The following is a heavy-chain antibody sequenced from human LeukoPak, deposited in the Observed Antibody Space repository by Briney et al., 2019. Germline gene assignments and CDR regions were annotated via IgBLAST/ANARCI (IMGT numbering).Heavy chain of an antibody. V-gene: IGHV3-64*01. CDR2: ISSNGGST. D-gene: IGHD3-10*01. CDR1: GFTFSSYA. CDR3: ATGGRYYYGSGSYYDY. Sequence: GGSLRLSCAASGFTFSSYAMHWVRQAPGKGLEYVSAISSNGGSTYYANSVKGRFTISRDNSKNTLYLQMCSLRAEDMAVYYCATGGRYYYGSGSYYDYWGQGTLVTVSS. J-gene: IGHJ4*02.